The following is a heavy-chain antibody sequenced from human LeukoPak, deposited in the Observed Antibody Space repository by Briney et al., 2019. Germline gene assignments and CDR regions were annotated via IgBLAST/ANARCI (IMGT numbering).Heavy chain of an antibody. Sequence: SETLSLTCTVSGGSISSGSYYWGWIRQPPGKGLEWIGGIYHSGSTYYNPSLKSRVTISVDTSKNQFSLKLSSVTAADTAVYYCAGHFSSQLFDYWGQGTLVTVSS. CDR2: IYHSGST. J-gene: IGHJ4*02. CDR3: AGHFSSQLFDY. D-gene: IGHD3-3*02. CDR1: GGSISSGSYY. V-gene: IGHV4-39*07.